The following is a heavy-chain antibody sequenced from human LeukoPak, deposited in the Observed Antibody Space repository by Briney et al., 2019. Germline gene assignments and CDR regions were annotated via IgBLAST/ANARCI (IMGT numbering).Heavy chain of an antibody. Sequence: GGSLRLSCAASGFTVSSNYMNWVRQAPGKGLEWVSVIYSGGGTYYADSVKGRFTISRDNSKNTLYLQMNSLRAEDTAVYYCARDSGHDAFDIWGQGTTVTVSS. J-gene: IGHJ3*02. CDR2: IYSGGGT. V-gene: IGHV3-66*01. CDR1: GFTVSSNY. CDR3: ARDSGHDAFDI.